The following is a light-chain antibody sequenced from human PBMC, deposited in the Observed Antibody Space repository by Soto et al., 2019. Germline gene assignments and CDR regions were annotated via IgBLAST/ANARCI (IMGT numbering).Light chain of an antibody. Sequence: QSALTQPASVSGSPGQSITISCTGTSSDVGLYNLVSWYQQLPGKAPKLIIYEVNERPSGISDRFSGSKSGNTASLTISGLQDGDEADYYCCSYVGSSILMFGGGTKVTVL. CDR1: SSDVGLYNL. CDR3: CSYVGSSILM. V-gene: IGLV2-23*02. CDR2: EVN. J-gene: IGLJ3*02.